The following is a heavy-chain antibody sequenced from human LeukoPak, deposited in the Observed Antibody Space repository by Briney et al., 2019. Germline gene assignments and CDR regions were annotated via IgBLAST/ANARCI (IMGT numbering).Heavy chain of an antibody. CDR3: ARDQTTGRPFDY. V-gene: IGHV4-4*07. J-gene: IGHJ4*02. CDR2: IYTSGST. D-gene: IGHD4-17*01. CDR1: GVSISSGYS. Sequence: SETLSLACAVSGVSISSGYSWGWIRQPPGQGLEWIGRIYTSGSTNYNPSLRGRVTMSVDTSKNQFSLKLSSVTAADTAVYYCARDQTTGRPFDYWGQGTPVTVSS.